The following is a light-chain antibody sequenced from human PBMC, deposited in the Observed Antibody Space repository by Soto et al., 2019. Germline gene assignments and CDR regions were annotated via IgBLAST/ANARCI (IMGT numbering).Light chain of an antibody. CDR2: GAS. CDR3: QQRSNWPIT. CDR1: QNFGSN. V-gene: IGKV3-15*01. Sequence: EIVMPQSPATLSLSPGERATLSCRASQNFGSNYLAWYQQKRGQAPRLLIYGASTRATGIPARFSGSGSGTEFTLTISSLQSEDFAVYYCQQRSNWPITFGQGTRLEI. J-gene: IGKJ5*01.